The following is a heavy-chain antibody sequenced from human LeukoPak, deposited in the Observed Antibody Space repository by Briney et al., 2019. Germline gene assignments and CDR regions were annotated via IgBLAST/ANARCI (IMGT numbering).Heavy chain of an antibody. CDR2: IYNSEST. V-gene: IGHV4-61*01. J-gene: IGHJ4*02. CDR3: ARAGELTEFDY. Sequence: SETLSLTCTVSGGSVSSGSYYWNWIRQPPGMGLEWIGYIYNSESTNYNPSLKSRVTISVDTSKNQFSLRLSSVTAADTAMYYCARAGELTEFDYWGQGTLVTVSS. CDR1: GGSVSSGSYY. D-gene: IGHD1-7*01.